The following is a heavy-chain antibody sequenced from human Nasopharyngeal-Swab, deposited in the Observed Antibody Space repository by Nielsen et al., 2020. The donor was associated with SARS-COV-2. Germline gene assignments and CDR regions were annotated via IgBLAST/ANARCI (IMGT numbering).Heavy chain of an antibody. CDR1: GGTFSNYG. CDR3: ARDDYGDYGYFGH. J-gene: IGHJ4*02. V-gene: IGHV1-2*02. CDR2: INPHSRGT. Sequence: ASVKVSCKASGGTFSNYGISWVRQAPGQGLEWMGWINPHSRGTKYAQKFQGRVTMTSDTSINTAYMELRRLRSDDTAVYYCARDDYGDYGYFGHWGQGTLVTVSS. D-gene: IGHD4-17*01.